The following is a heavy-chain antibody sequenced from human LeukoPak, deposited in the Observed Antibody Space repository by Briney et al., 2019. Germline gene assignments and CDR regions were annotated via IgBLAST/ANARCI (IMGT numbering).Heavy chain of an antibody. V-gene: IGHV3-23*01. CDR1: GFTFSSYA. CDR2: ISGSDGST. CDR3: AKLTSGWFEDF. D-gene: IGHD6-19*01. Sequence: PGGSLRLSRAASGFTFSSYAMTWVRQAPGKGLEWVSAISGSDGSTYYVDSVKGRFTISRDFSKNTLYLQMNSLRAEDTAVYYCAKLTSGWFEDFWGQGTLVTVSS. J-gene: IGHJ4*02.